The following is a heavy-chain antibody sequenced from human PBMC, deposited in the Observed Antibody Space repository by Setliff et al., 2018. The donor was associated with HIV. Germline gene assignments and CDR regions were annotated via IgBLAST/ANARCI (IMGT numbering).Heavy chain of an antibody. J-gene: IGHJ5*02. D-gene: IGHD3-16*01. CDR2: LNDSGST. V-gene: IGHV4-34*01. Sequence: SETLSLTCAVYGGSFSDYHWSWIRQALRKRLEWIGELNDSGSTTYNPSVKSRVTISVDTSKNQFSLRLSSVTAADTAVYYCARGTKLVWGRWFDPWGQGTLVTVS. CDR1: GGSFSDYH. CDR3: ARGTKLVWGRWFDP.